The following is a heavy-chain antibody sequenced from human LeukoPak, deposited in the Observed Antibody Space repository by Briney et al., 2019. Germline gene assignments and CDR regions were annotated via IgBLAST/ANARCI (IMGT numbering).Heavy chain of an antibody. D-gene: IGHD1-26*01. CDR3: ARRASGSYWDP. V-gene: IGHV5-51*01. CDR2: IYPGDSDT. CDR1: GYTFTSNW. Sequence: GESLKISCKGSGYTFTSNWMGWVRQMPGKGLEWMGIIYPGDSDTRYSPSFQGQVTISADKSISTAYLQWSSLKASDTAMYYCARRASGSYWDPWGQGTLVTVSS. J-gene: IGHJ5*02.